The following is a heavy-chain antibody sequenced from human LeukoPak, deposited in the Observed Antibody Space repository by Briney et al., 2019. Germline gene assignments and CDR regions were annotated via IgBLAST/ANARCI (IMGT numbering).Heavy chain of an antibody. CDR1: GYTFTDYG. Sequence: GASVKVSCKASGYTFTDYGMHWVRQAPGQRLEWMAWINAGNGNAKYSQKSQGRVTITRDTSASTAYMELSSLRSEDAAVYYCARVPLHDRNDYYYPHWGQGTVVTVSS. J-gene: IGHJ1*01. CDR2: INAGNGNA. CDR3: ARVPLHDRNDYYYPH. V-gene: IGHV1-3*01. D-gene: IGHD3-22*01.